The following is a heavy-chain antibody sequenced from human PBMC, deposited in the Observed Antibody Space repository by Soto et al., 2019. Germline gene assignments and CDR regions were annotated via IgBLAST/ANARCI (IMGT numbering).Heavy chain of an antibody. CDR2: INAGNGNT. Sequence: QVQLVQSGAEVKKPGASVKVSFKASGYTFTSYAMHWVRQAPGQRLEWMGWINAGNGNTKYSQKFQGRVTITRDTSASTAYMELSSLRSEDTAVYYCARSGSYYLSDYWGQGTLVTGSS. CDR1: GYTFTSYA. CDR3: ARSGSYYLSDY. J-gene: IGHJ4*02. D-gene: IGHD1-26*01. V-gene: IGHV1-3*01.